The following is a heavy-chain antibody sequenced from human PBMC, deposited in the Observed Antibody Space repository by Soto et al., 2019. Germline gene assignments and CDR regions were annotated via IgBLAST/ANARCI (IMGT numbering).Heavy chain of an antibody. Sequence: ASVKVSAKASGVTFSSYAISWVRQAPGQGLEWMGGIIPIFGTANYAQKFQGRVTITADESTGTVYMELSSLRSEDTAVYYRARDEGLIGTSYNWVDLWGQGTLVTVSS. CDR2: IIPIFGTA. V-gene: IGHV1-69*13. J-gene: IGHJ5*02. CDR1: GVTFSSYA. D-gene: IGHD1-20*01. CDR3: ARDEGLIGTSYNWVDL.